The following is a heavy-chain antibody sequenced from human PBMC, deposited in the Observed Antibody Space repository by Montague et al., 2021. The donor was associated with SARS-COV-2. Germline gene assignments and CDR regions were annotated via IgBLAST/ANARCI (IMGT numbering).Heavy chain of an antibody. V-gene: IGHV4-39*01. Sequence: SETLSLTCTVSGGSITVSRYDWGWIRQPPGKGLEWIGSVHYTGTTYYNASIKSRLTISVDTSENQFSLKMTSVTASDTAVYYCAGHRANAGSFDIWGQGTMVTVSS. CDR1: GGSITVSRYD. CDR2: VHYTGTT. CDR3: AGHRANAGSFDI. D-gene: IGHD1-1*01. J-gene: IGHJ3*02.